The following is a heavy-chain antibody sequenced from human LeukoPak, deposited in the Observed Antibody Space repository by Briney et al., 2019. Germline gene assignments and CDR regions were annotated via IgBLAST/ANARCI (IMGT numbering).Heavy chain of an antibody. J-gene: IGHJ3*02. CDR2: ISGSGGST. V-gene: IGHV3-23*01. CDR1: GFTFSSYG. CDR3: AKRSMVRGFSAFDI. D-gene: IGHD3-10*01. Sequence: TGGSLRFSCAASGFTFSSYGMSWVRQAPGKGLEWVSAISGSGGSTYYADSVKGRFTISRDNSKNTLYLQMNSLRAEDTAVYYCAKRSMVRGFSAFDIWGQGTMVTVSS.